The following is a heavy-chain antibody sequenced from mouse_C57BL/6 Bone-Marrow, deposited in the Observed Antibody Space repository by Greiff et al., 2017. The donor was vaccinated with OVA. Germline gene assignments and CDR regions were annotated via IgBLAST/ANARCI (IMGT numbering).Heavy chain of an antibody. V-gene: IGHV1-55*01. Sequence: VQLQQPGAELVKPGASVKMSCKASGYTFTSYWITWVKQRPGQGLEWIGDIYPGSGSTNYNEKFKSKATMTVDTSSSTAYMQLSSLTSEDSAVYYCAGDGVGYFDVGGTGTTVTVSS. CDR1: GYTFTSYW. CDR3: AGDGVGYFDV. CDR2: IYPGSGST. D-gene: IGHD1-3*01. J-gene: IGHJ1*03.